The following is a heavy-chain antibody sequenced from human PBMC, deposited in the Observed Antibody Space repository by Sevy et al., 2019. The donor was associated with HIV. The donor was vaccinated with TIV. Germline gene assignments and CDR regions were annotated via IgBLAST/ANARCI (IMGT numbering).Heavy chain of an antibody. D-gene: IGHD3-10*01. CDR1: GYIFMNYG. CDR2: IRASYGNT. V-gene: IGHV1-18*01. Sequence: ASVKASCTASGYIFMNYGISWVRQAPGQGLEWMGWIRASYGNTKYAQKVQGRVTMTTDTSTSTAYMELRSLRSDDTAVYYCSRATASGLGSQDAFDIWGQGTKVPGS. J-gene: IGHJ3*02. CDR3: SRATASGLGSQDAFDI.